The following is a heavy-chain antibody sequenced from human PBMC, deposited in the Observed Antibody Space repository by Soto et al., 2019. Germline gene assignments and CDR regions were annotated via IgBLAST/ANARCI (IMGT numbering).Heavy chain of an antibody. J-gene: IGHJ4*02. Sequence: QVQLVESGGGMVQPGRSLRLSCAASGFTFSSYGMHWVRQAPGKGLEWVAVISYDGSNKYYADSVKGRFTISRDNSKNTLYLQMNSLRAEDTAVYYCANSAMGTDFDYWGQGTLVTVSS. CDR2: ISYDGSNK. CDR1: GFTFSSYG. D-gene: IGHD5-18*01. CDR3: ANSAMGTDFDY. V-gene: IGHV3-30*18.